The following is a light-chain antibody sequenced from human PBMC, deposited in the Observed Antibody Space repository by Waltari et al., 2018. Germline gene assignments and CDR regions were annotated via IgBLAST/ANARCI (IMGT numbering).Light chain of an antibody. CDR1: SLRSYY. V-gene: IGLV3-19*01. J-gene: IGLJ2*01. CDR2: GKN. Sequence: SSELTQDPAVSVALGQTVRITCQGDSLRSYYASWYQQKPGQAPVLVIYGKNNRPSGIPDGFSGSSSGNTASWTITGAQAEDEADYYCNSRDSSGNHLIFGGGTKLTVL. CDR3: NSRDSSGNHLI.